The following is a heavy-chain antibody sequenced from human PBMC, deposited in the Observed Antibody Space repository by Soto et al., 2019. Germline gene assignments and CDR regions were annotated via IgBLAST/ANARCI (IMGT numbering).Heavy chain of an antibody. D-gene: IGHD3-16*01. CDR2: ISGSGGST. Sequence: EVQLLESGGGLVQPGGSLRLSCAASGFTFSSYAMSWVRQAPGKGLEWVSAISGSGGSTYYADSVKGRFTISRDNSKNTLYLQMNSLRAEDTAVYYCAKTSHTKHRGSLYVGGWVDYWGQGTLVTVSS. CDR3: AKTSHTKHRGSLYVGGWVDY. J-gene: IGHJ4*02. V-gene: IGHV3-23*01. CDR1: GFTFSSYA.